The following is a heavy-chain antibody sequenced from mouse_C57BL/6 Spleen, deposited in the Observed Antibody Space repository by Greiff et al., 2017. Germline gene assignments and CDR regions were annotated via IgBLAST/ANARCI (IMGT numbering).Heavy chain of an antibody. D-gene: IGHD2-12*01. CDR1: GFNIKADY. CDR2: IDPENGDT. Sequence: VQLKESGAELVRPGASVKLSCTASGFNIKADYMHWVKQRPEQGLEWIGWIDPENGDTEYASKFQGKATITADTSSNTAYLQLSSLTSEDTAVYYCTRSYAPWGQGTLVTVSA. V-gene: IGHV14-4*01. J-gene: IGHJ3*01. CDR3: TRSYAP.